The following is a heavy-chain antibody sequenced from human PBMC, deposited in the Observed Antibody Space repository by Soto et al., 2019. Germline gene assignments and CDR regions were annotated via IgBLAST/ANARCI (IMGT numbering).Heavy chain of an antibody. CDR1: GYTFTRYT. CDR3: AIGIPTGQLDP. V-gene: IGHV1-3*01. Sequence: ASVKVSCKASGYTFTRYTMNWVRQAPGQRLEWMGWINPDNGNTKSSQKFQDRVIITRDTSASTAYMDLSSLRSEDTAVYYCAIGIPTGQLDPWGQGTLVTVSS. D-gene: IGHD2-21*01. J-gene: IGHJ5*02. CDR2: INPDNGNT.